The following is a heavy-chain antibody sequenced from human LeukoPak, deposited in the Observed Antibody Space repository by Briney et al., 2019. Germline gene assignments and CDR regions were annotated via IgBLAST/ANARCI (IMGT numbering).Heavy chain of an antibody. CDR3: ARGHSGWYDY. CDR1: GFTFSSYA. V-gene: IGHV3-23*01. Sequence: WGSLRRSCAASGFTFSSYAINWVRQVPGKGLEWVSAISGSGGSTYYADSVKGRFTISRDNSKNTLYLQMNSLRAEDTAVYYCARGHSGWYDYWGQGTLVTVSS. D-gene: IGHD6-19*01. J-gene: IGHJ4*02. CDR2: ISGSGGST.